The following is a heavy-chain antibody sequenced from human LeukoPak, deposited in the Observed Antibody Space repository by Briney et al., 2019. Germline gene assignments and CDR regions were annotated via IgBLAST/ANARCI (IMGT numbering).Heavy chain of an antibody. CDR2: IIPIFGIA. D-gene: IGHD1-26*01. Sequence: SVKVSCKASGGTFSSYAISWVRQAPGQGLEWMGRIIPIFGIANYAQKFQGRVTITADKSTSTAYMELSSLRSEGTAVYYCARLGVVGATGVDYWGQGTLVTVSS. J-gene: IGHJ4*02. CDR3: ARLGVVGATGVDY. CDR1: GGTFSSYA. V-gene: IGHV1-69*04.